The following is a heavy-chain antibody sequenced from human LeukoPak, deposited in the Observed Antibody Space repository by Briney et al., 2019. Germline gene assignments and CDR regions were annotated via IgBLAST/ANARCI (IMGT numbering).Heavy chain of an antibody. CDR1: GFTFTSSA. D-gene: IGHD1-14*01. CDR2: IVVGSGNR. Sequence: SVKVSCKASGFTFTSSAMQWVRQARGQRLEWIGWIVVGSGNRNYAQKFQERVSITRDMTTGTAYMELSSLRSEDTAVYFCAAGTSGRPEYFQHWGQGTLVTVSS. CDR3: AAGTSGRPEYFQH. J-gene: IGHJ1*01. V-gene: IGHV1-58*02.